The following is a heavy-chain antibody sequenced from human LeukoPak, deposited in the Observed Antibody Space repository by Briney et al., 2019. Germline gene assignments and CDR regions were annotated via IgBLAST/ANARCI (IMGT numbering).Heavy chain of an antibody. J-gene: IGHJ4*02. CDR1: GFTFSSYA. CDR2: ISGSGAGT. Sequence: GGSLRLSCAVSGFTFSSYAMSWVRQAPGKGLEWVSGISGSGAGTYYADSVKGRFTISRDNSKNTLYLQMNSLRAEDTAVYYCAKMVREFYTISYYFDYWGQGTLVTVSS. CDR3: AKMVREFYTISYYFDY. D-gene: IGHD2-8*01. V-gene: IGHV3-23*01.